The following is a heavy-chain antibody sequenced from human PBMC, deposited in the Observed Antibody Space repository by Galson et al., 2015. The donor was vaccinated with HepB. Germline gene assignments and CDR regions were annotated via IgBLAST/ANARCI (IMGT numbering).Heavy chain of an antibody. J-gene: IGHJ3*02. CDR1: GFTFSSHS. V-gene: IGHV3-48*01. CDR3: ARDGSSSWYSDAFDI. Sequence: SLRLSCAASGFTFSSHSMNWVRQAPGKGLEWVSYISSSSSTIYYADSVEGRFTISRDNAKNSLYLQMNSLRAEDTAVYYCARDGSSSWYSDAFDIWGQGTMVTVSS. CDR2: ISSSSSTI. D-gene: IGHD6-13*01.